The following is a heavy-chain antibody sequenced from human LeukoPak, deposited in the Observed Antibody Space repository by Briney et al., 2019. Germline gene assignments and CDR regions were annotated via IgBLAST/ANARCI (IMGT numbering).Heavy chain of an antibody. V-gene: IGHV1-69*05. CDR1: GYTFTSYG. CDR2: IIPIFGTA. CDR3: ARAPYDILTGYYDY. Sequence: WASVKVSCKASGYTFTSYGISWVRQAPGQGLEWMGGIIPIFGTANYAQKFQGRVTITTDESTSTAYMELSSLRSEDTAVYYCARAPYDILTGYYDYWGQRTLVTVSS. D-gene: IGHD3-9*01. J-gene: IGHJ4*02.